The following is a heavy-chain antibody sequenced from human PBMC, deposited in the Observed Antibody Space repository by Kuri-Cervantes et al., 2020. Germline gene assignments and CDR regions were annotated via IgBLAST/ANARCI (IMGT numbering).Heavy chain of an antibody. CDR3: AREGLITGTTRPYYYYYYGMDV. CDR1: GGTFSSYA. V-gene: IGHV1-69*13. D-gene: IGHD1-20*01. Sequence: SVKVSCKAPGGTFSSYAISWVRQAPGQGLEWMGGIIPIFGTANYAQKFQGRVTITADESTSTAYMELSSLRSEDTAVYYCAREGLITGTTRPYYYYYYGMDVWGQGTTVTVSS. J-gene: IGHJ6*02. CDR2: IIPIFGTA.